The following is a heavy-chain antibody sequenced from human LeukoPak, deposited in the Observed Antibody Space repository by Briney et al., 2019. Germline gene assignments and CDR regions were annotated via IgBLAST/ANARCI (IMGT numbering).Heavy chain of an antibody. Sequence: SGGSLRLSCAASGFTFSSYWMTWVRQGPGKGLEWVANIKPDGSLIYYVDSVKGRFTISRDNAKNSLYLQMNSLRAEDTAVYYCARVSVEVYPNGYFDYWGQGTLVTVSS. CDR2: IKPDGSLI. D-gene: IGHD2-8*01. CDR3: ARVSVEVYPNGYFDY. CDR1: GFTFSSYW. V-gene: IGHV3-7*01. J-gene: IGHJ4*02.